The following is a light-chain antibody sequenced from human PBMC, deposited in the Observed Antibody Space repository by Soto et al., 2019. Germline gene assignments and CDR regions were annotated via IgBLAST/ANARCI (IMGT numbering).Light chain of an antibody. CDR2: DAS. J-gene: IGKJ4*01. CDR1: QSVSTN. CDR3: HQRSNWPLT. V-gene: IGKV3-11*01. Sequence: EIVLTQSPATLSLSPGERATLSCRASQSVSTNFAWSQQKPGQPPRLLVYDASNRAAGIPARFSGSGSGTDFTLTISSLEPEDFAVYFCHQRSNWPLTFVGGTKVEIK.